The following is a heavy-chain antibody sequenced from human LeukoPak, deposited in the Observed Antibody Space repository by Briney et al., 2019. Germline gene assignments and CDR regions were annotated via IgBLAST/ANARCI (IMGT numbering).Heavy chain of an antibody. Sequence: PSETLSLTCAVYGGSFSGYFWTWIRQAPGKGLEWIAEIDHSGSTNYNPSLKSRVTISVDTSKNQFSLRLSSVTAADTAVYYCARASYSYDINGWVPFDYWGQGTLVTVSS. J-gene: IGHJ4*02. CDR3: ARASYSYDINGWVPFDY. D-gene: IGHD3-22*01. V-gene: IGHV4-34*01. CDR1: GGSFSGYF. CDR2: IDHSGST.